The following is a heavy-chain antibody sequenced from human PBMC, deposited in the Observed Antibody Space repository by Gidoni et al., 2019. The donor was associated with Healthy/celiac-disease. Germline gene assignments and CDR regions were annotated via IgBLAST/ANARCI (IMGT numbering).Heavy chain of an antibody. D-gene: IGHD6-19*01. CDR3: ARLDIAVAGTSFDY. V-gene: IGHV4-39*01. CDR2: IYYSGST. Sequence: QLQLQESGPGLVKPSETLSLTCTVSGGSISSSSYYWGWIRQPPGKGLAWIGSIYYSGSTYYNPSLKSRVTISVDTSKNQFSLKLSSVTAADTAVYYCARLDIAVAGTSFDYWGQGTLVTVSS. CDR1: GGSISSSSYY. J-gene: IGHJ4*02.